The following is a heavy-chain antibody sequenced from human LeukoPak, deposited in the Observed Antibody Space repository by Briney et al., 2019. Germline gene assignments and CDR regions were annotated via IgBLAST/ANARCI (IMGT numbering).Heavy chain of an antibody. CDR3: ARDLAVADTFDY. CDR2: ISSSSSYM. CDR1: GFTFSSYS. J-gene: IGHJ4*02. D-gene: IGHD6-19*01. V-gene: IGHV3-21*01. Sequence: PGGSLRLSCAASGFTFSSYSMKWVRQAPGKGLEWVSSISSSSSYMYYADSVKGRFTISRDNAKNSLYLQMNSLRAEDTAVYYCARDLAVADTFDYWGQGTLVTVSS.